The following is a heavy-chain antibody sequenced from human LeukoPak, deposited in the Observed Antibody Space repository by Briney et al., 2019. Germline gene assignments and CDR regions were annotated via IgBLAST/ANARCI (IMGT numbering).Heavy chain of an antibody. V-gene: IGHV3-33*01. J-gene: IGHJ4*02. CDR3: ARDELDYGDYRFDY. CDR2: IWYDGSNK. CDR1: GXTFSSYG. Sequence: PGGSLRLSCAASGXTFSSYGMHWVRQAPGKGLEWVAVIWYDGSNKYYADSVKGRFTISRDNSKNTLYLQMNSLGAEDTAVYYCARDELDYGDYRFDYWGQGTLVTVSS. D-gene: IGHD4-17*01.